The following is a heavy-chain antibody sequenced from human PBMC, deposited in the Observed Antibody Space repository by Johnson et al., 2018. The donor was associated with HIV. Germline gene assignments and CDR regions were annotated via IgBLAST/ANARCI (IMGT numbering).Heavy chain of an antibody. CDR3: ARGKYCTNGVCYTKGAFDI. D-gene: IGHD2-8*01. V-gene: IGHV3-30*04. CDR2: ISYDGSNR. Sequence: QMQLVESGGGLVQPGGSLRLSCAASGFTFSSYTMHWVRQAPGKGLEWVAVISYDGSNRYYADSVKGRFTISKDNAKNSLYLQMNSLRGEDTALYYCARGKYCTNGVCYTKGAFDIWGQGTMVTVSS. CDR1: GFTFSSYT. J-gene: IGHJ3*02.